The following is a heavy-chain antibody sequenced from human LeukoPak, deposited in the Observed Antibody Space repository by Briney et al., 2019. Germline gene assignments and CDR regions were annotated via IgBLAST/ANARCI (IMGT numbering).Heavy chain of an antibody. CDR3: ARDQGLGGYPHYFDY. V-gene: IGHV3-23*01. D-gene: IGHD1-26*01. CDR2: ISNNGGYT. CDR1: GFTFSSSA. J-gene: IGHJ4*02. Sequence: GGSLRLSCAASGFTFSSSAMSWVRQAPGKGLEWVSAISNNGGYTYYADSVQGRFTISRDNSKSTLCLQMNSLRAEDTAVYYCARDQGLGGYPHYFDYWGQGTLVTVSS.